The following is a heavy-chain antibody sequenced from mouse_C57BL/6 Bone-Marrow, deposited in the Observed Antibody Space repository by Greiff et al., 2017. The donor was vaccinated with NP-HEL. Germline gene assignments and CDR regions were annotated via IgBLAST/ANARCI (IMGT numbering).Heavy chain of an antibody. D-gene: IGHD1-1*01. Sequence: EVPLQQSGPELVKPGASVKISCKASGYTFTDYYMNWVKQSHGKSLEWIGDINPNNGGTSYNQKFKGKATLTVDKSSSTAYMELRSLTSEDSAVYYCARLIYYYGSSYGYWGQGTTLTVSS. CDR2: INPNNGGT. J-gene: IGHJ2*01. CDR1: GYTFTDYY. CDR3: ARLIYYYGSSYGY. V-gene: IGHV1-26*01.